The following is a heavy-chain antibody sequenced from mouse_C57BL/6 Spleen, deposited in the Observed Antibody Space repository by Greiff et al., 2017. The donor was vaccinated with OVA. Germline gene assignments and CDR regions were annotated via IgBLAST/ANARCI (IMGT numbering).Heavy chain of an antibody. D-gene: IGHD1-1*01. Sequence: EVKLVESGGGLVQPGGSLSLSCAASGFTFTDYYMSWVRQPQGKALEWLGFIRNKANGYTTEYSASVKGRFTISRDNSQSILYLQMNALRAEDSATYYCARYPYYYGSSYWYFDVWGTGTTVTVSS. CDR3: ARYPYYYGSSYWYFDV. V-gene: IGHV7-3*01. CDR1: GFTFTDYY. CDR2: IRNKANGYTT. J-gene: IGHJ1*03.